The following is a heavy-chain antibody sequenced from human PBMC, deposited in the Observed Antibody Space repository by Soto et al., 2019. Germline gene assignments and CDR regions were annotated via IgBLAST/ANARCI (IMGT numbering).Heavy chain of an antibody. CDR1: GGTFSSYA. V-gene: IGHV1-69*06. Sequence: QVQLVQSGAEVKKPGSSVKVSCKASGGTFSSYAISWVRQAPGQGLEWMGGIIPIFGTANYAQKFQGRVTITADKSTSTAYMDLSSLRSEDTAVYYCARDPERSVPPYYYYGMDVWGQGTTVTVSS. CDR2: IIPIFGTA. CDR3: ARDPERSVPPYYYYGMDV. D-gene: IGHD1-1*01. J-gene: IGHJ6*02.